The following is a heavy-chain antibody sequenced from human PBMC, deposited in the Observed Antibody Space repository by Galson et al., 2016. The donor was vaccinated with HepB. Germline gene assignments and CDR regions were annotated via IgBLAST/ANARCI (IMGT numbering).Heavy chain of an antibody. J-gene: IGHJ4*02. D-gene: IGHD2-15*01. CDR3: ASGYCGGGSCYFDS. CDR1: GGSISSDGYY. Sequence: TLSLTCSVSGGSISSDGYYWSWIRQHPGKGLEWIGYIYYSGSTYYTPSLKSRVTISADTSTDEFSLKLSSVTAADTAVYYCASGYCGGGSCYFDSWGQGTLVTVSS. CDR2: IYYSGST. V-gene: IGHV4-31*03.